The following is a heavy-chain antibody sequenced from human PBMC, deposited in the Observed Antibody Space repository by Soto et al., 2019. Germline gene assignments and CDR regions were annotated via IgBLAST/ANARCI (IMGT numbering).Heavy chain of an antibody. V-gene: IGHV3-30-3*01. CDR1: GFTFSSYA. J-gene: IGHJ4*02. Sequence: GGSLRLSCAASGFTFSSYAMHWVRQAPGKGLEWVAVISYDGSNKYYADSVKGRFTISRDNSKNTLYLQMNSLRAEDTAVYYCARDPTFGVVIPDYFDYWGQGT. CDR2: ISYDGSNK. D-gene: IGHD3-3*01. CDR3: ARDPTFGVVIPDYFDY.